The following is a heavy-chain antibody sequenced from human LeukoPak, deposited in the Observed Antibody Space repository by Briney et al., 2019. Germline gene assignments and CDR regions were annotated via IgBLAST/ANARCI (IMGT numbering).Heavy chain of an antibody. CDR2: ISSSGSTI. D-gene: IGHD2-15*01. CDR3: ARTLVVVTATSSY. CDR1: GFTFSSYE. V-gene: IGHV3-48*03. J-gene: IGHJ4*02. Sequence: PGGSLRLSCAASGFTFSSYEMNWVRQAPGKGLEWVSYISSSGSTIYYADSVRGRFTISRDNAKNSLYLQMNSLRAEDTAVHYCARTLVVVTATSSYWGQGTLVTVSS.